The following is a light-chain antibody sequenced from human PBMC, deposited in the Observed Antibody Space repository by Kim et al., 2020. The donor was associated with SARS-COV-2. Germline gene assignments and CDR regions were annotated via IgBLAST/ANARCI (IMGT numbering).Light chain of an antibody. V-gene: IGKV3-15*01. J-gene: IGKJ2*01. CDR1: QSVGSK. CDR3: QQYNTWPPVYT. CDR2: AAS. Sequence: SQGERATLSCRSSQSVGSKLAWYQQRPGQAPRLLIYAASTRATGIPARFSGSGSGTEFTLTISSLQSEDFALYYCQQYNTWPPVYTFGQGTKLEI.